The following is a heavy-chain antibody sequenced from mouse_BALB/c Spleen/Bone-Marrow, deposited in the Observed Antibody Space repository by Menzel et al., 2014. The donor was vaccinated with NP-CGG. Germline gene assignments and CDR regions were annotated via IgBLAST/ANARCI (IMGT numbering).Heavy chain of an antibody. V-gene: IGHV3-2*02. CDR1: GYPIASDYA. CDR2: ISYSGST. J-gene: IGHJ4*01. Sequence: EVKLVESGPGLVKPSQSLSLTCTVTGYPIASDYAWNWIRQFPGNKLEWMGYISYSGSTSYNPSLKSRISITRDTSKKQFFLRLNAVTSEDTATYCCARGGYDDAVDYWGQGPSVTVSS. D-gene: IGHD2-14*01. CDR3: ARGGYDDAVDY.